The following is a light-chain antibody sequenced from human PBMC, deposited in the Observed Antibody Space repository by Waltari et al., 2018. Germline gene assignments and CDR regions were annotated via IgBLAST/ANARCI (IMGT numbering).Light chain of an antibody. CDR3: QQYNNWPPWT. J-gene: IGKJ1*01. V-gene: IGKV3-15*01. CDR2: GAS. Sequence: EIVLTQSPAPLSVSPGERATLSCRASQSVSNSLAWYQQKPGQAPRLLIYGASTRATGIPARFSGSGSGTEFTLTITSLQSEDFAVYYCQQYNNWPPWTFGQGTKVEIK. CDR1: QSVSNS.